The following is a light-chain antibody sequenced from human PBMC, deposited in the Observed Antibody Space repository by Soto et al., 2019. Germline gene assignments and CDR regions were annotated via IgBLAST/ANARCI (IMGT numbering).Light chain of an antibody. CDR1: QSVRTK. Sequence: EIVMTQSPATLSVSPGERATLSCRASQSVRTKLAWYRHKPGQAPRLLIYGASTRATGIPARFSGSGSGTEFTLTIHSLQSEDFAVYYCQQYKNWPHFTFGPGTTVDIK. CDR3: QQYKNWPHFT. V-gene: IGKV3-15*01. CDR2: GAS. J-gene: IGKJ3*01.